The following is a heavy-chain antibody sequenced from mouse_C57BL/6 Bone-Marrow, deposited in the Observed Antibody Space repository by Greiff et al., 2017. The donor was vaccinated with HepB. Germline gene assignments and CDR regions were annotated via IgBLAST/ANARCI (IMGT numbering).Heavy chain of an antibody. J-gene: IGHJ2*01. CDR3: AKNIGSSYYFDY. Sequence: QVQLKESGPGLVQPSQSLSITCTVSGFSLTSYGVHWVRQPPGKGLEWLGVIWSGGSTDYNAAFISRLSISKDNSKSQVFFKMNSLQADDTAIYYCAKNIGSSYYFDYWGQGTTLTVSS. V-gene: IGHV2-4*01. D-gene: IGHD1-1*01. CDR1: GFSLTSYG. CDR2: IWSGGST.